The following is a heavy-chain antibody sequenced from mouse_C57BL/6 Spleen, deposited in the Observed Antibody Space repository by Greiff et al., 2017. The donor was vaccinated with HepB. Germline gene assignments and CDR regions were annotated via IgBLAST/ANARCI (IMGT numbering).Heavy chain of an antibody. CDR2: ISYSGST. V-gene: IGHV3-8*01. J-gene: IGHJ1*03. Sequence: EVKLVESGPGLAKPSQTLSLTCSVTGYSITSDYWNWIRKFPGNKLEYMGYISYSGSTYYNPSLKSRISITRDTSKNQYYLQLNSVTTEDTATYYCASTHYYGSSYWYFDVWGTGTTVTVSS. D-gene: IGHD1-1*01. CDR1: GYSITSDY. CDR3: ASTHYYGSSYWYFDV.